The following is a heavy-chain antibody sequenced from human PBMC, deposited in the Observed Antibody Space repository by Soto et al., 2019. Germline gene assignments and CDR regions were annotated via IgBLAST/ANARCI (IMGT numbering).Heavy chain of an antibody. CDR2: ITPFNGNT. Sequence: QVQLVQSGAEVKKPGASVTVSCKTSGYTFSDYGISWVRQAPGQGLEWMGWITPFNGNTNYAQKLQGRVTMTTDTSTSTAYMELRSLRSADTAVYYCASALSGTTLYFDYWGQGTLVTVSS. CDR3: ASALSGTTLYFDY. CDR1: GYTFSDYG. V-gene: IGHV1-18*04. D-gene: IGHD1-20*01. J-gene: IGHJ4*02.